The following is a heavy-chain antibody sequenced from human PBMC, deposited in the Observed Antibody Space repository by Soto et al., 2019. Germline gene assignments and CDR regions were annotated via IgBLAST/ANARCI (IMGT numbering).Heavy chain of an antibody. CDR3: AKSRYCSSTSCPYYYYYGMDV. Sequence: PGGSLRLSCAASGFTFSSYAMSWVRQAPGKGLEWVSAISGSGGSTYYADSVKGRFAISRDNSKNTLYLQMNSLRAEDTAVYYCAKSRYCSSTSCPYYYYYGMDVWGQGTTVTVSS. J-gene: IGHJ6*02. V-gene: IGHV3-23*01. CDR1: GFTFSSYA. CDR2: ISGSGGST. D-gene: IGHD2-2*01.